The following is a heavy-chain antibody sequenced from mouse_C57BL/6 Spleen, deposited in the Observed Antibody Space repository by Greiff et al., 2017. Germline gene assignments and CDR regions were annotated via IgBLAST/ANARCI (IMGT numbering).Heavy chain of an antibody. CDR2: IWGDGST. CDR3: GSDGYDDYAMDY. V-gene: IGHV2-3*01. CDR1: GFSLTSYG. J-gene: IGHJ4*01. D-gene: IGHD2-2*01. Sequence: QVQLKESGPGLVAPSQSLSITCTVSGFSLTSYGVSWVRQPPGKGLEWLGVIWGDGSTNYHSAPISRLSISQDNSKSQVFLKLNSLQTYDTATFYCGSDGYDDYAMDYWGQGTSVTVSS.